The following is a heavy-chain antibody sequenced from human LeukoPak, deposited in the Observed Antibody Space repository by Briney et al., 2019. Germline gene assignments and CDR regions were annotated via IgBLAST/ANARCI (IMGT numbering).Heavy chain of an antibody. CDR3: ARERGTWIQKYFQH. D-gene: IGHD5-18*01. Sequence: ASVKVSCKASGYTFTSYAMHWVRQAPGQRLEWMGWINAGNGNTKYSQKFQGRVTITRDTSASTAYMELSSLRSEGTAVYYCARERGTWIQKYFQHWGQGTLVTVSS. CDR2: INAGNGNT. J-gene: IGHJ1*01. CDR1: GYTFTSYA. V-gene: IGHV1-3*01.